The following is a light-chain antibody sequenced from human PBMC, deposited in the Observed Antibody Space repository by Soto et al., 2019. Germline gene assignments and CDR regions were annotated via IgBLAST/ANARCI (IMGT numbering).Light chain of an antibody. CDR3: QQTHAVPLT. Sequence: DVQMTQSPSSLSASVGDRVTITCRASQPISNYLNWYQQKAGEAPKVLIFGASSLQSGVPSKFSGSGYGTDFTLIINKLHHYDFATYYCQQTHAVPLTFGQGTRL. V-gene: IGKV1-39*01. J-gene: IGKJ5*01. CDR1: QPISNY. CDR2: GAS.